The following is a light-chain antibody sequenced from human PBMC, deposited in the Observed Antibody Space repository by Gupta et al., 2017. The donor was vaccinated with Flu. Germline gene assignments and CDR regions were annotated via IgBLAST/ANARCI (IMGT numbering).Light chain of an antibody. V-gene: IGLV1-44*01. CDR3: AAWDDSLNGRV. J-gene: IGLJ3*02. CDR1: YSNIGSNT. CDR2: RND. Sequence: QSVLTQSPSASGSPGQRVTISCCGSYSNIGSNTFYLSQHLSGTAPNFLIHRNDQRPSGVTDRFSCSKSGTSASLAISGLQSEDEADYYCAAWDDSLNGRVFGGGTKVTVL.